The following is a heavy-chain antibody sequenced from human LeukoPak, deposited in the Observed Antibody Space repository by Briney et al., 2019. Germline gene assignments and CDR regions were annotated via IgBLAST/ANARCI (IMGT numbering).Heavy chain of an antibody. V-gene: IGHV1-69*01. J-gene: IGHJ6*03. CDR2: IIPIFGTA. CDR3: ARVLDCSSTSCFYYMDV. Sequence: SVKVSCKASGGTFSSYAISWVRQAPGQGLEWMGGIIPIFGTANYAQKFQGRVTITADESTSTAYMELSSLRSEDTAVYYCARVLDCSSTSCFYYMDVWGKGTTVTVSS. D-gene: IGHD2-2*01. CDR1: GGTFSSYA.